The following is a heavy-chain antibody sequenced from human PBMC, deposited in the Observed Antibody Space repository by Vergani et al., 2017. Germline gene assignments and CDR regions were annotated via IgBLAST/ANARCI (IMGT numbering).Heavy chain of an antibody. J-gene: IGHJ6*03. V-gene: IGHV4-39*01. CDR3: ARQKDYYMDV. Sequence: QVQLQESGPGLVKPSETLSLTCTVSNDSVSNTFYYLGWIRQTPGKGREWIGSIYYSGSTYYNPSLESRLTISLDTSENHLSLRLTSVTAADTAVYYCARQKDYYMDVWGKGATVTVS. CDR1: NDSVSNTFYY. CDR2: IYYSGST.